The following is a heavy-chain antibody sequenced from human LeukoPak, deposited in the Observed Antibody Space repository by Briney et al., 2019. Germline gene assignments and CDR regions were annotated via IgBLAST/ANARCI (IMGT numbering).Heavy chain of an antibody. V-gene: IGHV3-21*04. Sequence: KTGGSLRLSCAASGFTFSTYYMSWVRQAPGKGLEWVSSISTSSSYIYYADSVKGRFTISRDNAKNSQYLQMNRLGVEDTALYYCARVDSGYAGGAFDIWGQGTMVTVSS. CDR3: ARVDSGYAGGAFDI. J-gene: IGHJ3*02. D-gene: IGHD5-12*01. CDR2: ISTSSSYI. CDR1: GFTFSTYY.